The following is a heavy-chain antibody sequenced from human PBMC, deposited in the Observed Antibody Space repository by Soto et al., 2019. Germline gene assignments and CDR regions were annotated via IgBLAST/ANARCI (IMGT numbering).Heavy chain of an antibody. J-gene: IGHJ4*01. CDR2: IKQDGSEK. D-gene: IGHD2-2*01. Sequence: GGSLRLSCAASGFTFISYWMSWVLQAPWKGLEWVANIKQDGSEKYYVDSVKGRFTISRDNAKNSLYLQMNSLRAEDTAVYYCARDWVAVPTAIPHYWGQGILVTVSS. V-gene: IGHV3-7*05. CDR3: ARDWVAVPTAIPHY. CDR1: GFTFISYW.